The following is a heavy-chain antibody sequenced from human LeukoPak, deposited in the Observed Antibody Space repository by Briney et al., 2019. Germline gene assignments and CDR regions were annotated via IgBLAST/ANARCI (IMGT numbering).Heavy chain of an antibody. Sequence: PSETLSLTCAVYGGSFSGYYWSWIRQPPGKGLEWIGYVYYSGSTNYNPSLKSRVTISVDTSKNQFSLKLSSVTAADTAVYYCARTRYSGYEAYGMDVWGQGTTVTVSS. CDR1: GGSFSGYY. V-gene: IGHV4-59*12. J-gene: IGHJ6*02. D-gene: IGHD5-12*01. CDR3: ARTRYSGYEAYGMDV. CDR2: VYYSGST.